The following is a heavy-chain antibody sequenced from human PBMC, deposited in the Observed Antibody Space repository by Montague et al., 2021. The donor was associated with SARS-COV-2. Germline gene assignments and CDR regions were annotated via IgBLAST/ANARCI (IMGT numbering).Heavy chain of an antibody. V-gene: IGHV4-59*08. CDR2: VYYNGDT. J-gene: IGHJ3*01. CDR3: ARGWAFGP. Sequence: SETLSLTCTVSGGSTASHYWNWIRQSPGKRPEWVGYVYYNGDTKYNPSLQSRVTISIDTSENQFSLRLNSVTAADTAVYFRARGWAFGPWGQGRLVTVSS. CDR1: GGSTASHY. D-gene: IGHD6-19*01.